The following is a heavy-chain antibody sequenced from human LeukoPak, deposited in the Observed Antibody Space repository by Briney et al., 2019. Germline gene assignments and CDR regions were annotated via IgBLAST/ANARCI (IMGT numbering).Heavy chain of an antibody. CDR3: ARYSLSDAFDI. D-gene: IGHD4-11*01. CDR1: GLTFSDYY. CDR2: ITSSGDAI. Sequence: GGSLRLSCVASGLTFSDYYMSWIRQAPGKGLEWVSYITSSGDAIYSADSVKGRFTISRDSAKNSLYLQMNSLRAEDTAVYYCARYSLSDAFDIWGQGTMVTVSS. J-gene: IGHJ3*02. V-gene: IGHV3-11*01.